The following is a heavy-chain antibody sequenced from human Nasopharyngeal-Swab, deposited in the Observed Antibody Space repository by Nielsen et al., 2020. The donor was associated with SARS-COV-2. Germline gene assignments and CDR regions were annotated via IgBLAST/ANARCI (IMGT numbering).Heavy chain of an antibody. CDR3: ARDLKGSGSYYNPILDY. CDR2: ISSSGSTI. J-gene: IGHJ4*02. V-gene: IGHV3-48*02. Sequence: VRPMPGKGLEWVSYISSSGSTIYYADSVKGRFTISRDNAKNSLYLQMNSLRDEDTAVYYCARDLKGSGSYYNPILDYWGQGTLVTVSS. D-gene: IGHD3-10*01.